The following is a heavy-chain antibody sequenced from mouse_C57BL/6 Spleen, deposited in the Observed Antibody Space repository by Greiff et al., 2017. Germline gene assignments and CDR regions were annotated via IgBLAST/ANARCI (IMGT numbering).Heavy chain of an antibody. CDR3: ARKGELALYAMDY. D-gene: IGHD6-1*01. Sequence: QVQLQQPGAELVRPGTSVKLSCKASGYTFTSYWMHWVKQRPGQGLEWIGVIDPSDSYTNYNQKFKGKATLTVDTSSSTAYMQLSSLTSEDSAVYYCARKGELALYAMDYWGQGTSVTVSS. CDR1: GYTFTSYW. CDR2: IDPSDSYT. J-gene: IGHJ4*01. V-gene: IGHV1-59*01.